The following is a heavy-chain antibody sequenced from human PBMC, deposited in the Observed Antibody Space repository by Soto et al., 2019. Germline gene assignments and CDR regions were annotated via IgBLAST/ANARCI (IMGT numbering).Heavy chain of an antibody. Sequence: PLETLCLTCAVSGVYISSDHWWSWVRKSPEKGLEWIGEVYPTGLTYYNPSLKSRVTMSIDNFNNQFSLRLNSVTAADTAVYFCASHYYSSPGSDAFDVWGQGTMVTVSS. D-gene: IGHD3-22*01. V-gene: IGHV4-4*02. CDR2: VYPTGLT. J-gene: IGHJ3*01. CDR3: ASHYYSSPGSDAFDV. CDR1: GVYISSDHW.